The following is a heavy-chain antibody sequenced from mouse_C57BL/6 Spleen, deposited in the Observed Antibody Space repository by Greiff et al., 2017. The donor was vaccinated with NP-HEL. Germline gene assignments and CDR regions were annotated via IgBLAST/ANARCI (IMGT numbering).Heavy chain of an antibody. CDR1: GYAFSSSW. D-gene: IGHD2-14*01. J-gene: IGHJ1*03. CDR2: IYPGDGDT. Sequence: QVQLKESGPELVKPGASVKISCKASGYAFSSSWLNWVKQRPGKGLEWIGRIYPGDGDTNYNGKFKGKATLTADKSSSTAYMQLSSLTSEDSAVYFCAREVRDVWGTGTTVTVSS. V-gene: IGHV1-82*01. CDR3: AREVRDV.